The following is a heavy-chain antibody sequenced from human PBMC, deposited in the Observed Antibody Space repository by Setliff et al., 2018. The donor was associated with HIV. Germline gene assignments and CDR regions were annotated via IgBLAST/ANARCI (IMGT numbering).Heavy chain of an antibody. Sequence: GGSLRLSCAASGFTFSSYAMSWVRQAPGKGLEWVSAISGSGGRTYHADSVKGLFSISRDNSKNMMHLQMNGLRPEDTAVYYCAKGVKWLDPWGQGTLVTVSS. CDR2: ISGSGGRT. CDR3: AKGVKWLDP. J-gene: IGHJ5*02. V-gene: IGHV3-23*01. D-gene: IGHD3-16*01. CDR1: GFTFSSYA.